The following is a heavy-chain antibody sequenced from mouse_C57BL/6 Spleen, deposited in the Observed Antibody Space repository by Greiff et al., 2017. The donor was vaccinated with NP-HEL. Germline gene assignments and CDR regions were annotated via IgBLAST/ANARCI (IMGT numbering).Heavy chain of an antibody. CDR3: TTSLLRSSWFAY. V-gene: IGHV14-4*01. Sequence: VQLQQSGAELVRPGASVKLSCTASGFNIKDDYMHWVKQRPEQGLEWIGWIDPENGDTEYASKFQGKATITADTSSNTAYLQLSSLTSEDTAVYYCTTSLLRSSWFAYWGQGTLVTVSA. J-gene: IGHJ3*01. CDR2: IDPENGDT. D-gene: IGHD1-1*01. CDR1: GFNIKDDY.